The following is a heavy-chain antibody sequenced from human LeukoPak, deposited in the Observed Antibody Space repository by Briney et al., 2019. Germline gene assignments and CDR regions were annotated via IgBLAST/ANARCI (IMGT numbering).Heavy chain of an antibody. CDR1: GHTFTAYY. CDR3: ASLLTMVRGGPGDY. CDR2: INPYNGDT. J-gene: IGHJ4*02. V-gene: IGHV1-2*02. Sequence: GASVKVSCKASGHTFTAYYMHWVRRAPGQGLEWMGWINPYNGDTNYAQKFQGRVTMTRDTSISTAYMELSRLTSDDTAIYYCASLLTMVRGGPGDYWGQGTPVTVSS. D-gene: IGHD3-10*01.